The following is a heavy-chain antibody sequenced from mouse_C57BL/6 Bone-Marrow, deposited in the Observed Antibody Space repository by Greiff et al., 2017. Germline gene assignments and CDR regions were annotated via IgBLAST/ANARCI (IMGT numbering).Heavy chain of an antibody. CDR2: LSSCGSYP. CDR3: ARHPRLDWVYWYFDV. D-gene: IGHD4-1*01. J-gene: IGHJ1*03. CDR1: GFTFSSYG. V-gene: IGHV5-6*01. Sequence: EVQLVESGGDLVQPGGSLKLSCAASGFTFSSYGMSWVRQTPDKRLEWVATLSSCGSYPYYPDSVKGRFTISSANAKNTLYLQMISLQSEDPAMYYCARHPRLDWVYWYFDVWGTGTTVTVSS.